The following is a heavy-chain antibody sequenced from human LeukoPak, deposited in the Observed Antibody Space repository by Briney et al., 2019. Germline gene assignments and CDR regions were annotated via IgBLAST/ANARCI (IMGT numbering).Heavy chain of an antibody. CDR3: ARVEVLGYQPDY. CDR2: MNPNSGNT. J-gene: IGHJ4*02. Sequence: ASVKVSCKASGYTFTSYDINWVRQATGQGLEWMGWMNPNSGNTGNAQKFQGRVTMTRNTSISTAYMELSRLRSDDTAVYYCARVEVLGYQPDYWGQGTLVTVSS. CDR1: GYTFTSYD. D-gene: IGHD3-16*01. V-gene: IGHV1-8*01.